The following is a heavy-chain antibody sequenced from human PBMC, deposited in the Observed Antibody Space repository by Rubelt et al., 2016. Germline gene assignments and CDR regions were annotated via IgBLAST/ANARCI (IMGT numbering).Heavy chain of an antibody. CDR1: GYTFTSFA. CDR2: IDAGNGNT. V-gene: IGHV1-3*01. D-gene: IGHD5-24*01. CDR3: ARGNGYNVDY. Sequence: QVQLVQSGAEVKKPGASVKVSCKASGYTFTSFAIHWVRQAPGHRLEWMGWIDAGNGNTKYSQNFQDRVTITRDTSATTGYMDLSSLRSEETAGDYWARGNGYNVDYWGQGTLVTVSS. J-gene: IGHJ4*02.